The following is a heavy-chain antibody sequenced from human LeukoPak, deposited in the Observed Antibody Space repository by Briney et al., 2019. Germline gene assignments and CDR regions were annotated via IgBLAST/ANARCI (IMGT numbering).Heavy chain of an antibody. Sequence: KPSETPSLTCAVSRGSFSGYYSSWICQPPGKGLEWIGEIKHSGSTNSNPSLRSRVTISVDTSKNQFSLKLSSVTAADTAVYYCARRLGARRQQLRGTTKYYMYVWGKGTTVTISS. J-gene: IGHJ6*03. D-gene: IGHD6-13*01. V-gene: IGHV4-34*01. CDR3: ARRLGARRQQLRGTTKYYMYV. CDR2: IKHSGST. CDR1: RGSFSGYY.